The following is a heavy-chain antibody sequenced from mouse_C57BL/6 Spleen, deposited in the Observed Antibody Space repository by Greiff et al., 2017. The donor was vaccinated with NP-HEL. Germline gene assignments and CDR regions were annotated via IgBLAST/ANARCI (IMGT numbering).Heavy chain of an antibody. V-gene: IGHV1-82*01. Sequence: QVQLQQSGPELVKPGASVKISCKASGYAFSSSWMNWVKQRPGKGLEWIGRIYPGDGDTNYNGKFKGKATLTADKSSSTAYMQLSSLTSEDSADYFCARSRDWFAYWGQGTLVTVSA. CDR1: GYAFSSSW. J-gene: IGHJ3*01. CDR3: ARSRDWFAY. CDR2: IYPGDGDT.